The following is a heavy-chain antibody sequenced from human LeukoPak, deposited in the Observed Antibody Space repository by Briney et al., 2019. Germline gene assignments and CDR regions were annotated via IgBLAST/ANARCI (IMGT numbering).Heavy chain of an antibody. CDR2: IIPIFGTA. CDR3: AGGTMIVVGDYYYYGMDV. V-gene: IGHV1-69*13. D-gene: IGHD3-22*01. J-gene: IGHJ6*02. CDR1: GGTLSSYA. Sequence: SVKVSCKASGGTLSSYAISWVRQAPGQGLEWMGGIIPIFGTANYAQKFQGRVTITADESTSTAYMELSSLRSEDTAVYYCAGGTMIVVGDYYYYGMDVWGQGTTVTVSS.